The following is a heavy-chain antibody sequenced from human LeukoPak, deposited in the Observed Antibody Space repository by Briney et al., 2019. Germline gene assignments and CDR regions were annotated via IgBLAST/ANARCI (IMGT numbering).Heavy chain of an antibody. CDR1: GYTFTSYG. Sequence: ASVSVSCKLSGYTFTSYGISSVPDAPGQGVGWMGWISAYVGNTNSAGKLQGRVTMTTDTSTSTAYMELRSLRSDDTVVYYCARVTTTTVTTYDALMRTRLHDFDIWGQGTMVTVSS. CDR3: ARVTTTTVTTYDALMRTRLHDFDI. D-gene: IGHD4-17*01. J-gene: IGHJ3*02. V-gene: IGHV1-18*01. CDR2: ISAYVGNT.